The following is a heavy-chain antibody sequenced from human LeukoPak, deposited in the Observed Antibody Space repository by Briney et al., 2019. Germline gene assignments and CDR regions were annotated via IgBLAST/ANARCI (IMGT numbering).Heavy chain of an antibody. CDR1: GFPFSSYS. CDR3: ARIGMIVVGNAFDI. J-gene: IGHJ3*02. D-gene: IGHD3-22*01. Sequence: GGSLLLSCAASGFPFSSYSMNWVRQAPGKGLEWVSSISSSSSYIYYADSVKGRFTISRDNAKNSLYLQMKSLRAEDPAVYYCARIGMIVVGNAFDIWGQGTMGTVSS. V-gene: IGHV3-21*01. CDR2: ISSSSSYI.